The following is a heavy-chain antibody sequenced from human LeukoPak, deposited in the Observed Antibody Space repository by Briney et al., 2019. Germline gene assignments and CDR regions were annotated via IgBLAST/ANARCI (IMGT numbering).Heavy chain of an antibody. D-gene: IGHD4-17*01. V-gene: IGHV4-59*12. J-gene: IGHJ4*02. CDR1: GGSISSYY. Sequence: SETLSLTCTVSGGSISSYYWSWIRQPPGKGLEWIGYIYYSGSTNYNPSLKSRVTMSVDTSKNQFSLKLSSVTAADTAVYYCARVQNGDFDYWGQGTLVTVSS. CDR3: ARVQNGDFDY. CDR2: IYYSGST.